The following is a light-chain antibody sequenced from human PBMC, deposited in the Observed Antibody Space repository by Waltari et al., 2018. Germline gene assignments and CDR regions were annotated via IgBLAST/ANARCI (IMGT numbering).Light chain of an antibody. CDR2: WAS. V-gene: IGKV4-1*01. CDR3: QQHYTFPPT. Sequence: DIVMTQSPDSLAVSLGERATINCKSSQSVLYSSNNKNYLAWYQQKPGQPPKLLIYWASTRESGVPDRFSGSGSGTDFTLTISSLQAEDVSVYYCQQHYTFPPTFGQGTKVEIK. J-gene: IGKJ1*01. CDR1: QSVLYSSNNKNY.